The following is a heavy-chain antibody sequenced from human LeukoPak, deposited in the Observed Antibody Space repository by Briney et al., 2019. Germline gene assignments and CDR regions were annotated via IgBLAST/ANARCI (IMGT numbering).Heavy chain of an antibody. D-gene: IGHD6-13*01. V-gene: IGHV3-30-3*01. CDR1: GFXFSSYA. CDR3: ARGGSSSWYYDY. J-gene: IGHJ4*02. CDR2: ISYDGSNK. Sequence: GGSLRLSCAASGFXFSSYAMHWVRQAPGKGPEWVADISYDGSNKYYADSVKGRFTISRDNSKNTLYLQMNSLRAEDTAVYYCARGGSSSWYYDYWGQGTLVTVSS.